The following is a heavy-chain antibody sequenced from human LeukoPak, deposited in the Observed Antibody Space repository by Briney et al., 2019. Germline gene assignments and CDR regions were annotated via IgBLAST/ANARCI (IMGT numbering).Heavy chain of an antibody. J-gene: IGHJ6*03. CDR3: AAGGAVAGDYYYYYMDV. CDR2: ISGSGGST. V-gene: IGHV3-23*01. D-gene: IGHD6-19*01. Sequence: GGSLRLSCAASGFTFSSYAMSWVRQAPGKGLEWVSAISGSGGSTYYADSVKGRFTISRDNSKNTLYLQMNSLRAEDTAVYYCAAGGAVAGDYYYYYMDVWGKGTTVTVSS. CDR1: GFTFSSYA.